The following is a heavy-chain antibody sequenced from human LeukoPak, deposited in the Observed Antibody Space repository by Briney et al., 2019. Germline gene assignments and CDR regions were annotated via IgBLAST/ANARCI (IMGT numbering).Heavy chain of an antibody. V-gene: IGHV4-59*01. CDR2: IYYSGST. D-gene: IGHD1-26*01. J-gene: IGHJ4*02. CDR1: GGSISSYY. CDR3: ARVVWELRGGFDY. Sequence: PSETLSLTCTVSGGSISSYYWSWIRQPPGKGLEWIGYIYYSGSTNYNPSLKSRVTISGDTSKNQFSLKLSSVTAADTAVYYCARVVWELRGGFDYWGQGTLVTVSS.